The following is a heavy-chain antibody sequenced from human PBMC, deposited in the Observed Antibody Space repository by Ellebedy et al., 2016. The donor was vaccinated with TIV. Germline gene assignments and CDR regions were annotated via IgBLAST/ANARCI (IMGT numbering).Heavy chain of an antibody. CDR2: ISPFNGDT. J-gene: IGHJ4*02. CDR3: ARDRDTALFPGTWDY. Sequence: AASVKVSCKPSGYSFTTYGITWVRQAPGQGLEWMGWISPFNGDTNYAQKFQGRISMTTDTSTSTVFMELNSLRLDDTAVYFCARDRDTALFPGTWDYWGQGTLVSVSS. V-gene: IGHV1-18*01. D-gene: IGHD5-18*01. CDR1: GYSFTTYG.